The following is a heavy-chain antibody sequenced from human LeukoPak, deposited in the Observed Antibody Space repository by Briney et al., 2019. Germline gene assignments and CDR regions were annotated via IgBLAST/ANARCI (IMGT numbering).Heavy chain of an antibody. CDR3: ARDPAVAGSNWFDP. Sequence: PSETLSLTCTVSGGSISSYYWSWIRPPPGKGLEWIGYIYYSGSTNYNPSLKSRVTISVDTSKNQFSLKLSSVTAADTAVYYCARDPAVAGSNWFDPWGQGTLVTVSS. J-gene: IGHJ5*02. CDR2: IYYSGST. D-gene: IGHD6-19*01. V-gene: IGHV4-59*01. CDR1: GGSISSYY.